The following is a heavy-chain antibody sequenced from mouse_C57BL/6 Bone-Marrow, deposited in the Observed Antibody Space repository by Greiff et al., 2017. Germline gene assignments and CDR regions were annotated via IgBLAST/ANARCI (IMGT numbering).Heavy chain of an antibody. Sequence: VKLQQSGAELARPGASVKLSCKASGYTFTSYGISWVKQRTGQGLEWIGEIYPRSGNTYYNEKFKGKATLTADKSSSTAYMELRSLTSEDSAVYFCARERLGSYYAMDYWGQGTSVTVSS. V-gene: IGHV1-81*01. CDR1: GYTFTSYG. D-gene: IGHD2-2*01. CDR2: IYPRSGNT. J-gene: IGHJ4*01. CDR3: ARERLGSYYAMDY.